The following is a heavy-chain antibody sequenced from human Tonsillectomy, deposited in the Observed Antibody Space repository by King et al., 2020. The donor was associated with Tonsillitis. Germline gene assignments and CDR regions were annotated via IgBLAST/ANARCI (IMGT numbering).Heavy chain of an antibody. D-gene: IGHD3-22*01. Sequence: VQLVESGGGLVQPGGSLRLYCAASGFTVSSNSMSWVRQAPGKGLEWVSVIYSGGTTYYADSVKGRFTISRHNSKNTLYLQMNSLRAEDTAVYYCARDGYHDSSGYYEGFLDVWGKGTTVTVSS. J-gene: IGHJ6*04. CDR1: GFTVSSNS. V-gene: IGHV3-53*04. CDR2: IYSGGTT. CDR3: ARDGYHDSSGYYEGFLDV.